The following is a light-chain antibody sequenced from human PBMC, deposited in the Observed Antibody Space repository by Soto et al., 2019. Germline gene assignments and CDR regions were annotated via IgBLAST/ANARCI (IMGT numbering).Light chain of an antibody. CDR2: GAS. J-gene: IGKJ2*01. CDR3: QQYNSWPYT. CDR1: QSVSSN. V-gene: IGKV3-15*01. Sequence: EIVMTQSPATLSVSPGERATLSCRASQSVSSNLAWYQQKPGQDPRLLIYGASTRATGIPARFSGSGSGTEFTLTISSLQSEDFAVYYCQQYNSWPYTFGQGTKLEIK.